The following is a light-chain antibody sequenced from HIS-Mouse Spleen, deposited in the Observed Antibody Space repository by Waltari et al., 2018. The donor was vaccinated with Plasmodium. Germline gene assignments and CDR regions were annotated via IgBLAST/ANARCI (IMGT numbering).Light chain of an antibody. Sequence: QSALTQPASVSGSPGPSITISCTGTSSDVGAYNYVPWYQQHPGKAPKLMIYDVSNRPSGVSNRFSGSKSGNTASLTISGLQAEDEADYYCSSYTSSSTLNYVFGTGTKVTVL. CDR3: SSYTSSSTLNYV. J-gene: IGLJ1*01. CDR1: SSDVGAYNY. CDR2: DVS. V-gene: IGLV2-14*03.